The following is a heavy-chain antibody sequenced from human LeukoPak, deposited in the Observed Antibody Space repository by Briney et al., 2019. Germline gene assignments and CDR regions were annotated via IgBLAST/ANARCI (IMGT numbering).Heavy chain of an antibody. V-gene: IGHV3-30*02. Sequence: GGSLRLSCAASGFTFDRFTIHWVRQAPGKGLEWVAFIRYDGSNKYYADSVRGRFTISRDNSKNTLYLQMNSLRAEDTAVYFCAKGSKAVLFTRDHYMDVWGKGTTVTISS. CDR1: GFTFDRFT. J-gene: IGHJ6*03. CDR2: IRYDGSNK. D-gene: IGHD6-19*01. CDR3: AKGSKAVLFTRDHYMDV.